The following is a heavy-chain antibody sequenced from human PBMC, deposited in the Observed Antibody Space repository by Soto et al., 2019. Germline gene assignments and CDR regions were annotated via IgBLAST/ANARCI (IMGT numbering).Heavy chain of an antibody. CDR3: ARDLELDP. Sequence: GRSLRLSCSGSGFTFSHHSLYWVRQPPGKGLQCVSSISGSGGNIYYAESVKGRFTISRDNSKNTLYLQMTSLRAEDTAVYYCARDLELDPWGQGTLVTVSS. CDR2: ISGSGGNI. J-gene: IGHJ5*02. V-gene: IGHV3-64D*06. CDR1: GFTFSHHS.